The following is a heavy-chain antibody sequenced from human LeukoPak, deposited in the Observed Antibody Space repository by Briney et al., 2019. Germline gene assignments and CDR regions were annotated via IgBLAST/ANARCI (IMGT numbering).Heavy chain of an antibody. D-gene: IGHD2-2*01. Sequence: ASVKVSCKASGYTFTSYGISWVRQAPGQGLEWMGWISAYNGNTNYAQKLQGRVTMTTDTSTSTAYMELRSLRSDDTAVYYCARAFCSSTSCTFDYWGQGTLVTVSS. CDR3: ARAFCSSTSCTFDY. V-gene: IGHV1-18*01. J-gene: IGHJ4*02. CDR1: GYTFTSYG. CDR2: ISAYNGNT.